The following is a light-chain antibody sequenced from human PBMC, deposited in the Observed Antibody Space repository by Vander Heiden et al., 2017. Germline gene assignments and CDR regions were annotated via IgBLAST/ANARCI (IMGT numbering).Light chain of an antibody. J-gene: IGKJ3*01. Sequence: DIQMTQSPSTLSASVGDRVTITCRASQSIRTWLAWYQQKPGKAPNLLIYKASTLQTGVPSRFSGSGSGTEFTLTISSLQPDDFATYYGQHYTTFGHGTTVGIK. V-gene: IGKV1-5*03. CDR1: QSIRTW. CDR2: KAS. CDR3: QHYTT.